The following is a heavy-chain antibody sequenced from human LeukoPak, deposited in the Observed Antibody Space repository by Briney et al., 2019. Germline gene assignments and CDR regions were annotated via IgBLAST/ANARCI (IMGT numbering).Heavy chain of an antibody. CDR2: IYTSGST. D-gene: IGHD6-19*01. CDR1: GGSISSSY. V-gene: IGHV4-4*07. J-gene: IGHJ4*02. Sequence: PSETLSLTCTVSGGSISSSYWSWIRQPAGKGLEWIGRIYTSGSTNYNPSLKSRVTISVDKSKNQFSLKLSSVTAADTAVYYCATEGIAVAGTIFDYWGQGTLVTVSS. CDR3: ATEGIAVAGTIFDY.